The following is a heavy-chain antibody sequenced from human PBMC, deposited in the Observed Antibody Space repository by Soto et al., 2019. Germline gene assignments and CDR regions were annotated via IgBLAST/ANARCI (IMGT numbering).Heavy chain of an antibody. CDR2: IIPIFGTA. J-gene: IGHJ1*01. Sequence: QVQLVQSGAEVKKPGSSVKVSCKASGGTFSSYAISWVRQAPGQGLEWMGGIIPIFGTANYAQKFQGRVTITADESTSIAYMGLSSLRCEERAGYYCARACYYYDRSGMDRWGQGTLVTVSS. CDR1: GGTFSSYA. CDR3: ARACYYYDRSGMDR. D-gene: IGHD3-22*01. V-gene: IGHV1-69*01.